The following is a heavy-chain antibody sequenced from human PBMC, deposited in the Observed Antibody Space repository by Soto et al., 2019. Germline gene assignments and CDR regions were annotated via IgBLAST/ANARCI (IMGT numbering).Heavy chain of an antibody. CDR1: GFTFSSYA. V-gene: IGHV3-30-3*01. Sequence: AGGSLRLSCAASGFTFSSYAMHWVRQAPGKGLEWVAVISYDGSNKYYADSVKGRFTISRDNSKNTLYLQMNSLRAEDTAVYYCERARSRYMVRGVAVGEFYYWGQGPLVTVSS. CDR3: ERARSRYMVRGVAVGEFYY. D-gene: IGHD3-10*01. CDR2: ISYDGSNK. J-gene: IGHJ4*02.